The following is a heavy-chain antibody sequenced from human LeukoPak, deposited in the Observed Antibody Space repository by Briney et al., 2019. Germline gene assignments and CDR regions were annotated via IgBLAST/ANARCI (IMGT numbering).Heavy chain of an antibody. D-gene: IGHD3-22*01. CDR2: ISAYNGNT. CDR3: ARVDIYYDSSGYYSSWFDP. J-gene: IGHJ5*02. Sequence: GASVKVSCKASGYTFTSYGISWVRQAPGQGLEWMGWISAYNGNTNYAQKLQGRVTMTTDTSTSTAYMELRSPRSDDTAVYYCARVDIYYDSSGYYSSWFDPWGQGTLVTVSS. V-gene: IGHV1-18*01. CDR1: GYTFTSYG.